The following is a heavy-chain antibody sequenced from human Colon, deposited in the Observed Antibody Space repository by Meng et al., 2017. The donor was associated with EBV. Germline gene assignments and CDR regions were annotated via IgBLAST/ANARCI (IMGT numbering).Heavy chain of an antibody. D-gene: IGHD3-9*01. CDR1: GGSFSGYV. V-gene: IGHV4-34*01. J-gene: IGHJ4*02. Sequence: QVLCRQFGAGALKPSETLSRPCTVDGGSFSGYVWSWGRQPPGKGMEWIGEVSHPGSAHYNPSLKSRVTISVDASEKQFSLRLTSVTAADSAVYYCARVPTTGYKDHWGQGTLVTVSS. CDR2: VSHPGSA. CDR3: ARVPTTGYKDH.